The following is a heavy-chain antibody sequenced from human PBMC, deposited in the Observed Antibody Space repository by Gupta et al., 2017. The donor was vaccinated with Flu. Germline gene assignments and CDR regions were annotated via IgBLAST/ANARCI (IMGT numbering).Heavy chain of an antibody. Sequence: EVQLVESVGGLVQPGGSLRLSCAASGFTFSSNWMHWVRQAPGKGLVWVSHINADGGTTSYADSVKGRFTISRDNAKNRLFLQMNSLRAEDTAIYYCVADAYSSGWKSEYWGQGTLVTVSS. CDR1: GFTFSSNW. CDR2: INADGGTT. D-gene: IGHD6-19*01. CDR3: VADAYSSGWKSEY. V-gene: IGHV3-74*01. J-gene: IGHJ1*01.